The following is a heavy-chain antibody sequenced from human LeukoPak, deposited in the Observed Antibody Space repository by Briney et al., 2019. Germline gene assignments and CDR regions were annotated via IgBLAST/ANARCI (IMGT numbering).Heavy chain of an antibody. V-gene: IGHV1-3*01. CDR1: GYTFTSYG. CDR3: ARVPLHDDSGHYYPH. CDR2: INDGNGNT. D-gene: IGHD3-22*01. J-gene: IGHJ1*01. Sequence: ASVTVSCTTSGYTFTSYGMHWVRQAPGQSLEWMGWINDGNGNTKYSEKFQGRVTIIRDTSASTAYMELSSLRSEDTAVYYCARVPLHDDSGHYYPHWGQGTLVTVSS.